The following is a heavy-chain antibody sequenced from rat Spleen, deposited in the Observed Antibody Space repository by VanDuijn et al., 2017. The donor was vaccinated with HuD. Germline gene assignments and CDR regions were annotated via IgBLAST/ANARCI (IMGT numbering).Heavy chain of an antibody. CDR3: ARELPGYNPFDY. Sequence: QVQLKESGPGLVQPSQTLSLACTVSGFSLTVYHVHWVRQPSGKGLEWMGVIWTGGNTESNSTLKSRLSISRDTSKSQVFLKMNSLQTEDTATYYCARELPGYNPFDYWGQGVMVTVSS. D-gene: IGHD1-4*01. J-gene: IGHJ2*01. V-gene: IGHV2-43*01. CDR1: GFSLTVYH. CDR2: IWTGGNT.